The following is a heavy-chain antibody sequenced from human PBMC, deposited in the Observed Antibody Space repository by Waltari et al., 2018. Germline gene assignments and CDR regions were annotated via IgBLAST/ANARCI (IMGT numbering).Heavy chain of an antibody. CDR2: IGSRSSYI. Sequence: EVQLVESGGGLVKPGGSLRLSCAAPGFTFSSYSINWVRRAPGNGLEWISSIGSRSSYIYYADSVEDRLTISRDNAKISLYQQMNSLRAKDTAVYYCARDYDFWSGYPDYWGQGTLVTVSS. J-gene: IGHJ4*02. CDR1: GFTFSSYS. D-gene: IGHD3-3*01. CDR3: ARDYDFWSGYPDY. V-gene: IGHV3-21*01.